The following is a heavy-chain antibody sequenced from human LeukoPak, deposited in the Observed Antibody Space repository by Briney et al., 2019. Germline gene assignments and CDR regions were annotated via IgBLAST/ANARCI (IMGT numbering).Heavy chain of an antibody. V-gene: IGHV3-23*01. Sequence: PSGGSLRLSCTTSGFTFSSSAISWVRQAPGKGLEWVSDINSSGGRTYYADSVKGRFTISRDNAKNSLYLQMNSLRAEDTAVYYCARGPSGYHNTGGQGTLVTVSS. J-gene: IGHJ4*02. CDR1: GFTFSSSA. D-gene: IGHD5-12*01. CDR3: ARGPSGYHNT. CDR2: INSSGGRT.